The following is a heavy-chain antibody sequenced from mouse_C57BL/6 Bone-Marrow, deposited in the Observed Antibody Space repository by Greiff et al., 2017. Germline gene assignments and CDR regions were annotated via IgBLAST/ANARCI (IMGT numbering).Heavy chain of an antibody. Sequence: GGGLVQPKGSLKLSCAASGFSFNTYAMNWVRQAPGKGLEWVARIRSKSNNYATYYADSVKDRFTISRDDSESMLYLQMNNLKTEDTAMYXCVRHGGTWNYYAMDYWGQGTSVTVSS. D-gene: IGHD3-3*01. CDR3: VRHGGTWNYYAMDY. CDR1: GFSFNTYA. CDR2: IRSKSNNYAT. V-gene: IGHV10-1*01. J-gene: IGHJ4*01.